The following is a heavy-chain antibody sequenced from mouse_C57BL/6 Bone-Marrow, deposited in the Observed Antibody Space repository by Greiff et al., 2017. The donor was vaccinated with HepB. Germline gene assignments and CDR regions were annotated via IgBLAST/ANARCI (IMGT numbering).Heavy chain of an antibody. CDR3: ARDPLQYYFDY. J-gene: IGHJ2*01. CDR1: GYAFTNYL. Sequence: QVQLKQSGAELVRPGTSVKVSCKASGYAFTNYLIEWVKQRPGQGLEWIGVINPGSGGTNYNEKFKGKATLTADKSSSTAYMQLSSLTSEDSAVYFCARDPLQYYFDYWGQGTTLTVSS. D-gene: IGHD1-1*01. CDR2: INPGSGGT. V-gene: IGHV1-54*01.